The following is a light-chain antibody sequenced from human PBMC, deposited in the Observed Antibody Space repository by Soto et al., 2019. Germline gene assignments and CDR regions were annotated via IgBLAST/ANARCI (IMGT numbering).Light chain of an antibody. CDR2: GAS. CDR1: QSVSSSY. J-gene: IGKJ1*01. Sequence: EIVVTQSPGTLSLSPGERATLSCRASQSVSSSYLAWYQQKPGQAPRLLIYGASSRATGIPDRFSGSGSGTDVTLTISRLEPEDFAVYYCQQYGSSPPWTFGQGTKVEIK. V-gene: IGKV3-20*01. CDR3: QQYGSSPPWT.